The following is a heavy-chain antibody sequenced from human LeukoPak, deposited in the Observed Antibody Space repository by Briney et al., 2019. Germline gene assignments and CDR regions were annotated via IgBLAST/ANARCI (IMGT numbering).Heavy chain of an antibody. V-gene: IGHV4-39*01. CDR3: ARRFKGDYYFDY. CDR2: IYYSGST. J-gene: IGHJ4*02. D-gene: IGHD2-21*02. Sequence: PSETLSLTCTVSGAPITSSSYYWGWIRHPPGKGLEWIGSIYYSGSTYYNPSLKSRVTISVDTSKNQFSLKLSSVTAADTAVYYCARRFKGDYYFDYWGQGTLVTVSS. CDR1: GAPITSSSYY.